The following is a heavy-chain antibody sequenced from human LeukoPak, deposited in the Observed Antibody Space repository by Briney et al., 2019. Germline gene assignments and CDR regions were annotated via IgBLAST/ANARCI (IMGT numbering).Heavy chain of an antibody. Sequence: GASVKVSCKASGYTFSGYYRHWVRQAPGQGLEWMGWINPKSGGSNYAQKFQVRVTMTRDTSISTAYMELNSLISDDTAVYYCARGSAAEVDYWGQGTLLTVSS. D-gene: IGHD6-13*01. CDR2: INPKSGGS. CDR1: GYTFSGYY. J-gene: IGHJ4*02. V-gene: IGHV1-2*02. CDR3: ARGSAAEVDY.